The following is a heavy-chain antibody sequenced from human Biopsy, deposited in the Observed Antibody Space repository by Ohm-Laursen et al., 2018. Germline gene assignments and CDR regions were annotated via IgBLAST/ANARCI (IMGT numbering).Heavy chain of an antibody. Sequence: TQTLTLTCTFSGFSLSATEVGVGWIRQPPGKALEWLALIYWSGDKRYSPSLKSRLTITKDTSKSQVVLTMTNMDPVDTATYYCAHERRWRNFDYWGQGTLVTVSS. J-gene: IGHJ4*02. CDR1: GFSLSATEVG. V-gene: IGHV2-5*01. D-gene: IGHD4-23*01. CDR2: IYWSGDK. CDR3: AHERRWRNFDY.